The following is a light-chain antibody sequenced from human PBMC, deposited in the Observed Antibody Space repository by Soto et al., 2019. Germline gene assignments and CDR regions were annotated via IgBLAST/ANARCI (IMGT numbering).Light chain of an antibody. CDR2: LNSDGSH. V-gene: IGLV4-69*01. CDR1: SEHNSYA. J-gene: IGLJ3*02. CDR3: QTWSTDIRV. Sequence: QAVVTQPPSASASLGASVKLTCTLSSEHNSYAIAWHQQQPEKGPRYLMKLNSDGSHSKGDGIPDRFSGSSSGAERYLTISSLQSEDEADYYCQTWSTDIRVFGGGTKLTVL.